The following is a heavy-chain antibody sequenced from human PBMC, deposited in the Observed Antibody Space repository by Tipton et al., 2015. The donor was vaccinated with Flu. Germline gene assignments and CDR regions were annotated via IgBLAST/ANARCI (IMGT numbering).Heavy chain of an antibody. J-gene: IGHJ4*02. CDR2: IHRTGST. D-gene: IGHD2-15*01. CDR1: GDSIGSEYY. CDR3: AAEASGGSYFAY. V-gene: IGHV4-38-2*02. Sequence: TLSLTCSVSGDSIGSEYYWGWIRQPPGKSLEWIGNIHRTGSTYYNPSLTSRVTIVADTPSGRFTLRLASVTEADTAVYYCAAEASGGSYFAYWGQGILVTVSS.